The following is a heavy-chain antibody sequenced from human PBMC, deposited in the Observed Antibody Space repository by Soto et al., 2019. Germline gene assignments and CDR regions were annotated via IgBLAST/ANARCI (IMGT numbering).Heavy chain of an antibody. D-gene: IGHD2-8*01. CDR1: GGSISSYY. Sequence: SETLSLTCTVSGGSISSYYWSWIRQPPGKGLEWIGYIYYSGSTNYNPFLKSRVTISVDTSKNQFSLKLSSVTAADTAVYYCARAIMGTNYYYYGMHVWGQGTTVT. CDR2: IYYSGST. J-gene: IGHJ6*02. CDR3: ARAIMGTNYYYYGMHV. V-gene: IGHV4-59*01.